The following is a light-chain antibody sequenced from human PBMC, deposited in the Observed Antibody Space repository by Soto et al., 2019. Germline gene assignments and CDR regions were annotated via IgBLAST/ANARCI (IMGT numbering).Light chain of an antibody. CDR2: WAS. J-gene: IGKJ5*01. Sequence: DFVMTQSPDSLAVSLGERATINCKSSHSVLSSSDNQNYLAWFQQKPGQPPKLIMYWASTRKSGVPDRFSGGGSGTDFTLIITSLQAEDVAVYYCQQYHSNPITFGQGTRLEIK. V-gene: IGKV4-1*01. CDR3: QQYHSNPIT. CDR1: HSVLSSSDNQNY.